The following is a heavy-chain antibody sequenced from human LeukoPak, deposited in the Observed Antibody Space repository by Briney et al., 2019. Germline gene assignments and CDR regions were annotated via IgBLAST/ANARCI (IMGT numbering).Heavy chain of an antibody. D-gene: IGHD2-2*01. J-gene: IGHJ4*02. CDR1: GGSISSYY. Sequence: SETLSFTCTVSGGSISSYYWSWIRQPPGKGLEWIGYIYYSGSTNYNPSLKSRVTISVDTSKNQFSLKLSSVTAADTAVYYCARGYCSSTSCPFDYWGQGTLVTVSS. CDR2: IYYSGST. V-gene: IGHV4-59*01. CDR3: ARGYCSSTSCPFDY.